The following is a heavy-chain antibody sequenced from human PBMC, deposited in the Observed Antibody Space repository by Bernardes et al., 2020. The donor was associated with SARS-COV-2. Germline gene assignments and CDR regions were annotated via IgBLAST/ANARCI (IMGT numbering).Heavy chain of an antibody. CDR1: GGSFSGYY. Sequence: SETLSLTCAVYGGSFSGYYWSWIRQPPGKGLEWIGEINHSGSTNYNPSLKSRVTISVDTSKNQFSLKLSSVTAADTAVYYCARCAGYCSSTSCYTGLYFQHWGQGTLVTVSS. D-gene: IGHD2-2*02. V-gene: IGHV4-34*01. CDR3: ARCAGYCSSTSCYTGLYFQH. J-gene: IGHJ1*01. CDR2: INHSGST.